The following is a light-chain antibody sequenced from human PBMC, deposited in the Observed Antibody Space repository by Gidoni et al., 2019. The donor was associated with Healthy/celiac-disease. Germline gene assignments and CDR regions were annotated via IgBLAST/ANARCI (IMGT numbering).Light chain of an antibody. CDR1: QSVLYSSNNQNY. CDR2: WAS. V-gene: IGKV4-1*01. CDR3: QQYYSTPPT. Sequence: DIVMTQSPDSLAVSLGERATINCKSSQSVLYSSNNQNYLAWYQQKPGQPPKLLIYWASTRESGVPDRFCGSGSVTDFTLTIISLQAEDVAVYYCQQYYSTPPTFGQGTKVEIK. J-gene: IGKJ1*01.